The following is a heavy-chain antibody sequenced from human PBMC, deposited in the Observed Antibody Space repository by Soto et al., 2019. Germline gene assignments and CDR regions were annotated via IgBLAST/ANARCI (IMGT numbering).Heavy chain of an antibody. Sequence: QITLKESGPTLVKPTQTLTLTCTFSGFSLTTSGVGVGWIRQPPGKALEWLALIYWDDDKRYSPSLKSRLTITKDNSRNQVVLTMTNTDPVDTATYSCEHSDGFGEFDSWGQGTLVTVSS. D-gene: IGHD3-10*01. CDR3: EHSDGFGEFDS. CDR2: IYWDDDK. J-gene: IGHJ5*01. CDR1: GFSLTTSGVG. V-gene: IGHV2-5*02.